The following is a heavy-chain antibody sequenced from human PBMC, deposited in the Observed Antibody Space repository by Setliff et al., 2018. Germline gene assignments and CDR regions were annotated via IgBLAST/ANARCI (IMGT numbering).Heavy chain of an antibody. J-gene: IGHJ4*02. CDR2: IYTGEDTT. CDR3: AKSPVRFGIVIVIPSYFDS. D-gene: IGHD3-16*02. CDR1: GFTFRSYA. Sequence: SLRLSCAASGFTFRSYAMNWVRQAPGKGLEWVSVIYTGEDTTYYADSVKGRFTVSRDNAKNTLFLQMNDLRAEDTAIYYCAKSPVRFGIVIVIPSYFDSWGPGTLVTVSS. V-gene: IGHV3-23*03.